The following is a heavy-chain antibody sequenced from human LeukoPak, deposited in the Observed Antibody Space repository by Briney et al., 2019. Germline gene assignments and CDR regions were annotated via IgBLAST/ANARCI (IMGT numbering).Heavy chain of an antibody. Sequence: GASVKVSCKASGYTFTSYDINWVRQATGQGLEWMGWMNPNSGNTGYAQKFQGRVTMTRNTSISTAYMEPSSLRSEDTAVYYCAREITIFGVANVNWFDPWGLGTLVTVSS. J-gene: IGHJ5*02. CDR2: MNPNSGNT. D-gene: IGHD3-3*01. CDR1: GYTFTSYD. V-gene: IGHV1-8*01. CDR3: AREITIFGVANVNWFDP.